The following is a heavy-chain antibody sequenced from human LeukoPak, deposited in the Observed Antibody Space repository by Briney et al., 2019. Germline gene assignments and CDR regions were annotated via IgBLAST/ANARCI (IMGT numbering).Heavy chain of an antibody. J-gene: IGHJ4*02. CDR2: IRTTAEGAKYA. Sequence: PGGSLRLSCATSGFSFTDYPMNWVRQAPGKGLEWISNIRTTAEGAKYAYYADSVKGRVTISRDNAKNSLYLQMNSLRAEDTAVYYCARDLILWFGGQGTLVTISS. CDR1: GFSFTDYP. D-gene: IGHD3-10*01. V-gene: IGHV3-21*05. CDR3: ARDLILWF.